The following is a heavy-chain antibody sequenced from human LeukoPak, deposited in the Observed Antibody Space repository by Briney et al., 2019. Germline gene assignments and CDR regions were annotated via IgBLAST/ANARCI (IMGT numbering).Heavy chain of an antibody. Sequence: SETLSLTCTVSGGSISSGRFYWGWIRQSPEKGLEWMGIIYYSGSTYYNRSLKSRVTISVDTPKNQFSLKLSSVTATDTAVYYCARQGPSEYGSGSYYFDYWGQGTLVTVSS. CDR1: GGSISSGRFY. J-gene: IGHJ4*02. D-gene: IGHD3-10*01. CDR2: IYYSGST. CDR3: ARQGPSEYGSGSYYFDY. V-gene: IGHV4-39*01.